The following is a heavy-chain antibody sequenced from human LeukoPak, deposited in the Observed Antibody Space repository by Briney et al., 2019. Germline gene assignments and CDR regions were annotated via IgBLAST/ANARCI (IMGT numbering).Heavy chain of an antibody. J-gene: IGHJ3*02. CDR1: GGSISSGDYD. CDR3: ARATCSSTSCYYAFDI. Sequence: SETLSLTCTVSGGSISSGDYDWSWIRQPPGKGLEWIGYIYYSGSTYYNPSLKSRVTISVDTSKNQFSLKLSSVTAADTAVYYCARATCSSTSCYYAFDIWGQGTMVTVSS. V-gene: IGHV4-30-4*08. CDR2: IYYSGST. D-gene: IGHD2-2*01.